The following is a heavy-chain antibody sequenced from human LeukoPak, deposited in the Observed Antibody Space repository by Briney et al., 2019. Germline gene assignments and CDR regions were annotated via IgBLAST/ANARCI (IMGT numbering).Heavy chain of an antibody. Sequence: ASVKVSCKASGYTFTSYYMHWVRQAPGQGLEWMGIINPSGGSTSYAQKLQGRVTMTTDTSTSTAYMELRSLRSDDTAVYYCARAGIAVAGDNWFDPWGQGTLVTVSS. CDR2: INPSGGST. CDR1: GYTFTSYY. D-gene: IGHD6-19*01. V-gene: IGHV1-46*01. J-gene: IGHJ5*02. CDR3: ARAGIAVAGDNWFDP.